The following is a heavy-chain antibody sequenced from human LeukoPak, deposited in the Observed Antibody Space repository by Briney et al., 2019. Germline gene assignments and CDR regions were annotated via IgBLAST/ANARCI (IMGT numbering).Heavy chain of an antibody. CDR3: AKGDIVVVPAAHTFDY. Sequence: PGGSLRLSCAASGFTFSSYAMSWVRQAPGKGLEWFSAISGSGGSTYYADSVKGRFTISRDNSKNTLYLQMNSLRAEDTAVYYCAKGDIVVVPAAHTFDYWGQGTQVTVSS. J-gene: IGHJ4*02. V-gene: IGHV3-23*01. D-gene: IGHD2-2*01. CDR2: ISGSGGST. CDR1: GFTFSSYA.